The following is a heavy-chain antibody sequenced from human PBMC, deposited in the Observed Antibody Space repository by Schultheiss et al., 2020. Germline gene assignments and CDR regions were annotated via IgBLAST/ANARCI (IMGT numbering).Heavy chain of an antibody. J-gene: IGHJ6*02. CDR1: GFTFSSYS. Sequence: GGSLRLSCAASGFTFSSYSMNWVRQAPGKGLVWVSRINSDGSSTSYADSVKGRFTISRDNAKNTLYLQMNSLRAEDTAVYYCARGSSMHYDKGAHYYYGMDVWGQGTTVTVSS. CDR3: ARGSSMHYDKGAHYYYGMDV. D-gene: IGHD3-22*01. CDR2: INSDGSST. V-gene: IGHV3-74*01.